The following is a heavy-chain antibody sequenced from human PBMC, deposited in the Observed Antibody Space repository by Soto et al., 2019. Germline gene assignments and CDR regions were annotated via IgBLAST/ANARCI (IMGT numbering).Heavy chain of an antibody. Sequence: GGSLRRSCAASGFTFSSYAMSWVRQALGKGLEWVSAISGSGGSTYYADSVKGRFTISRDNSKNTLYLQMNSLRAEDTAVYYCAKVVVAANSYFQHWGQGTLVTVSS. CDR2: ISGSGGST. J-gene: IGHJ1*01. CDR1: GFTFSSYA. CDR3: AKVVVAANSYFQH. D-gene: IGHD2-15*01. V-gene: IGHV3-23*01.